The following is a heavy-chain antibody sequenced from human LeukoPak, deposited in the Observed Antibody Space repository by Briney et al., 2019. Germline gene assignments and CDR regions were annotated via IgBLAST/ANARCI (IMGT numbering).Heavy chain of an antibody. J-gene: IGHJ5*02. V-gene: IGHV4-39*01. CDR2: IYYSGST. CDR3: ASLLEGSFDP. D-gene: IGHD3-3*01. CDR1: GGSISSSSYY. Sequence: SETLSLTCTVSGGSISSSSYYWGWIRQPPGKGLEWIGSIYYSGSTYYNPSLKSRVTISVDTSKNQFSLKLSSVTAADTAVYYCASLLEGSFDPWGQGTLVTVSS.